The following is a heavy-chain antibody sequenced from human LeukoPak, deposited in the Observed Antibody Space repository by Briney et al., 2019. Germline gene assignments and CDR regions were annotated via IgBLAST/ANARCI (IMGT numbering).Heavy chain of an antibody. CDR2: IYSGGST. J-gene: IGHJ4*02. V-gene: IGHV3-66*01. D-gene: IGHD3-10*02. CDR3: ARCSSMYYFDY. CDR1: GFTVSSNY. Sequence: PGGSLRLSCAASGFTVSSNYMSWVRQAPGKGLEWVSVIYSGGSTYYADSVKGRFTISRDNSKNTLYLQMNSLRAEDTAVYYCARCSSMYYFDYWGQETLVTVSS.